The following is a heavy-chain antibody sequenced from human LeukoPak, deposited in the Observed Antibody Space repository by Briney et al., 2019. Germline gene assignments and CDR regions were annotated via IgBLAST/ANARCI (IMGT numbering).Heavy chain of an antibody. D-gene: IGHD2-2*01. J-gene: IGHJ4*02. Sequence: SETLPLTCTVSGGSISSYCYYWVRLPQGKGKGREWIGSISCSGCTYYNPSRKSRVTISSDTSYTQFSLKLSSVAAADTAVDYCARHVPGCITTNCYACYFDYWGQGTLVTVSS. CDR1: GGSISSYCYY. CDR3: ARHVPGCITTNCYACYFDY. V-gene: IGHV4-39*01. CDR2: ISCSGCT.